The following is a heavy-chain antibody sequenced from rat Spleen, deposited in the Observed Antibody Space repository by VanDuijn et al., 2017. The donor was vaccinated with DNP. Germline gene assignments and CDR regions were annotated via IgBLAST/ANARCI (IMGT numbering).Heavy chain of an antibody. CDR1: GFTFSDYN. CDR3: ARHWGGTYTARFAY. J-gene: IGHJ3*01. CDR2: ITYDSSST. Sequence: EVQLVESGGDLVQPGRSLKLSCGASGFTFSDYNMAWVRQAPKKGLEWVASITYDSSSTYYRDSVKGRFTISRDNAKSTLSLQMDSLRSEDTATYYCARHWGGTYTARFAYWGQGSLVTVSS. D-gene: IGHD1-2*01. V-gene: IGHV5-7*01.